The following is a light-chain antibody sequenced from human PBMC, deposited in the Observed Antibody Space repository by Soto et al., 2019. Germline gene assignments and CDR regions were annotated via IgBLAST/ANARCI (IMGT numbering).Light chain of an antibody. Sequence: DIQMTQSPSTLSASVGDRVTITCRASQSLNNWLAWYQQKPGKAPKLLIYKASSLESGVPSRFSGSGSGTEFTLTISSLQPDDFATYSCQQLNSYVWTFGQGTRVEIK. CDR1: QSLNNW. CDR2: KAS. V-gene: IGKV1-5*03. J-gene: IGKJ1*01. CDR3: QQLNSYVWT.